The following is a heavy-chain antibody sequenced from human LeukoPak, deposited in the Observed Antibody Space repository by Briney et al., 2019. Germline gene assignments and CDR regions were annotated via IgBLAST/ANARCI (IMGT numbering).Heavy chain of an antibody. Sequence: SETLSLTCTVSGGSISSYYWSWIRQPAGKGLEWIGRIYTSGSTNYNPSLKSRVTMSVDTSKNQFSLKLSSVTAADTAVYYCAKTVGGSYGQQQYYHYYGMDVWGQGTTVTVSS. CDR3: AKTVGGSYGQQQYYHYYGMDV. CDR2: IYTSGST. CDR1: GGSISSYY. D-gene: IGHD1-26*01. J-gene: IGHJ6*02. V-gene: IGHV4-4*07.